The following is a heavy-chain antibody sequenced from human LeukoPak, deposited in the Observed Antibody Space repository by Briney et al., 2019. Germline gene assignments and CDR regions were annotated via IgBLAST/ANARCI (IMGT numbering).Heavy chain of an antibody. CDR1: GFTFSSYG. D-gene: IGHD1-26*01. V-gene: IGHV3-33*01. CDR3: ARDEGSGSLDY. J-gene: IGHJ4*02. Sequence: GGSLRLSCAASGFTFSSYGMHWVRQAPGKGLEWVAVIWYDGSNKYYADSVKGRFTISRDNSKNTLYLQMNSLRAEDTAVYYCARDEGSGSLDYWGLGTLVTVSS. CDR2: IWYDGSNK.